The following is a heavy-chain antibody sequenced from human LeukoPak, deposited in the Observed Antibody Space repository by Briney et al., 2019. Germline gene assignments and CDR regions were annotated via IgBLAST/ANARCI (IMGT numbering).Heavy chain of an antibody. V-gene: IGHV1-2*02. J-gene: IGHJ4*02. CDR1: GYTFSDYY. Sequence: ASVKVSCKASGYTFSDYYLHWLRQAPGQGLEWMGWMHPNSGGTNYAQKFQGRVTMTRDTSITTAYMDLSRLTSDDTALYYCASLAHFDGSTYYPDFWGQGTLVTVSS. CDR3: ASLAHFDGSTYYPDF. D-gene: IGHD3-22*01. CDR2: MHPNSGGT.